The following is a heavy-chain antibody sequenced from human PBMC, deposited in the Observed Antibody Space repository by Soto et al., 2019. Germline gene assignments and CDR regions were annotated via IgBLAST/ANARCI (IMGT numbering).Heavy chain of an antibody. V-gene: IGHV3-15*01. CDR3: TTEQYYDFWSGYYTPGMDV. Sequence: LRLSCAASGFIFSNAWTSWVRQAPGKGLEWVGRIKSKTDGGTTDYAAPVKGRFTISRDDSKNTLYLQMNSLKTEDTAVYYCTTEQYYDFWSGYYTPGMDVWGQGTTVTV. CDR2: IKSKTDGGTT. CDR1: GFIFSNAW. J-gene: IGHJ6*02. D-gene: IGHD3-3*01.